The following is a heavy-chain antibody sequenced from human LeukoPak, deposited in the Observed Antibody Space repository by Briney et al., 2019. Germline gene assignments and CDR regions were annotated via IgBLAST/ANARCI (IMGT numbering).Heavy chain of an antibody. Sequence: SETLSLTCTVSGGSISSYYWSWIRQPPGKGLEWIGYIYYSGSTNYNPSLKSRVTISVDTSKNQFSLKLSYVTAADTAVYYCARLRYYFDYWGQGTLVTVSS. V-gene: IGHV4-59*01. CDR2: IYYSGST. CDR1: GGSISSYY. CDR3: ARLRYYFDY. J-gene: IGHJ4*02.